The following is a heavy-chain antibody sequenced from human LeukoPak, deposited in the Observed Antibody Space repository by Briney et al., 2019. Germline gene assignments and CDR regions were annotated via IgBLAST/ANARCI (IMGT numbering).Heavy chain of an antibody. D-gene: IGHD5-12*01. Sequence: GSLRLSCAASGFTFSSYSMNWVRQAPGKGLEWVSYISSSSSTIYYADSVKGRFTISRDNAKNSLYLQMNSLRAEDTAVYYCARDLSGYDAFDIWGQGTMVTVSS. J-gene: IGHJ3*02. CDR2: ISSSSSTI. CDR3: ARDLSGYDAFDI. V-gene: IGHV3-48*04. CDR1: GFTFSSYS.